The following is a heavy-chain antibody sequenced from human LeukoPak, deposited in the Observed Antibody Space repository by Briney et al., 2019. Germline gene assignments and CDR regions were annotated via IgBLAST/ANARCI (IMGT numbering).Heavy chain of an antibody. D-gene: IGHD1-26*01. CDR1: GFTFSSYG. Sequence: GGSLRLSCAASGFTFSSYGMHWVRQAPGKGLEWVAFIRYDGGNKYYADSVKGRLTISRDISKNTLYLQMNSLRAEDTAVYYCAKGPSGSSFDYWGQGTLVTVSS. V-gene: IGHV3-30*02. CDR2: IRYDGGNK. J-gene: IGHJ4*02. CDR3: AKGPSGSSFDY.